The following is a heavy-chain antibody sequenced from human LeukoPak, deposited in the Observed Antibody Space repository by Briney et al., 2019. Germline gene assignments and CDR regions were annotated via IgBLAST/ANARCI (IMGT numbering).Heavy chain of an antibody. Sequence: SETLSLTCAVYGGSFSGYYWNWIRQPPGKGLEWIGEINHSGSTNYNPSLKSRVTISVDTSKNQFSLKLSSVTAADTAVYYCARGRGIARRYFDLWGRGTLVTVSS. CDR3: ARGRGIARRYFDL. V-gene: IGHV4-34*01. J-gene: IGHJ2*01. D-gene: IGHD2-21*01. CDR2: INHSGST. CDR1: GGSFSGYY.